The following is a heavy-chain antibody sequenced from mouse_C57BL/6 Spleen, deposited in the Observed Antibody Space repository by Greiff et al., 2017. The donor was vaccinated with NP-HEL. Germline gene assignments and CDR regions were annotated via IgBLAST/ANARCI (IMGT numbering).Heavy chain of an antibody. D-gene: IGHD1-1*01. CDR1: GFTFSSYG. V-gene: IGHV5-6*01. Sequence: EVQVVESGGDLVKPGGSLKLSCAASGFTFSSYGMSWVRQTPDKRLEWVATISSGGSYTYYPDSVKGRFTISRDNAKNTVYLQMSSLKSEDTAMYYGAREGLGSSSYYFDYWGQGTTLTVSS. J-gene: IGHJ2*01. CDR3: AREGLGSSSYYFDY. CDR2: ISSGGSYT.